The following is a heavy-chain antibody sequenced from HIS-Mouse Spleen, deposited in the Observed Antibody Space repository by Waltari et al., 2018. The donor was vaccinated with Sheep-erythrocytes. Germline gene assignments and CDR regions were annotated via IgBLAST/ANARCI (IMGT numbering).Heavy chain of an antibody. J-gene: IGHJ5*02. CDR1: GFTFSSYA. Sequence: EVQLLESGGGLVQPGGSLRLSCAASGFTFSSYAMSWVRQAPGKGLEWLSASSGIGGGTYSPDSVKGRFTISRDNSKNPLYLQMNSLRAEDTAVYYCAKLPPAVSEARFDPWGQGTLVTVSS. CDR3: AKLPPAVSEARFDP. CDR2: SSGIGGGT. V-gene: IGHV3-23*01.